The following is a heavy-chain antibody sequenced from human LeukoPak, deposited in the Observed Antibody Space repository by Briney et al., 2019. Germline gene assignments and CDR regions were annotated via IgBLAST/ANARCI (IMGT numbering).Heavy chain of an antibody. CDR2: INHSGST. Sequence: SETLSLTCAVYGRSFSGYYRSWVRQPPGKGLEWIGEINHSGSTNYNPSLKSRVTISVDTSKNQFSLKLSSVTAADTAVYYCARTRYYYDSSGYYNAFDIWGQGTMVTVSS. J-gene: IGHJ3*02. CDR3: ARTRYYYDSSGYYNAFDI. V-gene: IGHV4-34*01. CDR1: GRSFSGYY. D-gene: IGHD3-22*01.